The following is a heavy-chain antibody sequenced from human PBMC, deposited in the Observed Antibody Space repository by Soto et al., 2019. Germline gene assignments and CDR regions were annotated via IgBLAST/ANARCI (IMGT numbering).Heavy chain of an antibody. CDR3: ARDGSGGSYLAYSFDH. CDR1: GFTFSKYA. J-gene: IGHJ4*02. Sequence: QVQLVESGGGVVQPGRSLRLSCEASGFTFSKYAMHWVRQAPGKGLQWLTLISYDGSNIYYADSVKGRFTISRDNSKSTLYLQLNSLRPEDTAVYYCARDGSGGSYLAYSFDHWGQGALVTVSS. V-gene: IGHV3-30-3*01. D-gene: IGHD1-26*01. CDR2: ISYDGSNI.